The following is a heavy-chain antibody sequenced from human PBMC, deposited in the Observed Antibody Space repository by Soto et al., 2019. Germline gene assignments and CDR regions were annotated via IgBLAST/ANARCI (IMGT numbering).Heavy chain of an antibody. D-gene: IGHD2-2*01. CDR3: ARRPLKYQLLSRYFDY. J-gene: IGHJ4*02. V-gene: IGHV4-34*01. CDR2: INHSGST. CDR1: GGSFSGYY. Sequence: SETLSLTCAVYGGSFSGYYWSWIRQPPGKGLEWIGEINHSGSTNYNPSLKSRVTISVDTSKNQFSLKLSSVTTADTAVYYCARRPLKYQLLSRYFDYWGQGTLVTVSS.